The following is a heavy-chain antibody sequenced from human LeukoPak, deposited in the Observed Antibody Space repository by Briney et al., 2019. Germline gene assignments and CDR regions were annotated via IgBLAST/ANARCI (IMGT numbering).Heavy chain of an antibody. J-gene: IGHJ4*02. CDR2: IIPIFGTA. CDR3: ARGDYDILTGYPSVLRY. CDR1: GGTFSSYA. V-gene: IGHV1-69*06. Sequence: ASVTVSCKASGGTFSSYAISWVRQAPGQGLEWMGGIIPIFGTANYAQKFQGRVTITADKSTSTAYMELSSLRSEDTAVYYCARGDYDILTGYPSVLRYWGQGTLVTVSS. D-gene: IGHD3-9*01.